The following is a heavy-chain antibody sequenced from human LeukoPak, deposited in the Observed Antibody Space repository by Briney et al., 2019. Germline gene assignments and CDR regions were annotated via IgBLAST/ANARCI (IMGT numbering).Heavy chain of an antibody. CDR1: GFTFRCYW. Sequence: GALRLFCSASGFTFRCYWMGWVRQAPGEGLEWVANIKQDGSEKYYVDSVKGRFTISRDNAKNSLYLQMNSLRAEDTAVYYCAKDSHFDYWGQGALVTVSS. V-gene: IGHV3-7*03. CDR2: IKQDGSEK. J-gene: IGHJ4*02. CDR3: AKDSHFDY.